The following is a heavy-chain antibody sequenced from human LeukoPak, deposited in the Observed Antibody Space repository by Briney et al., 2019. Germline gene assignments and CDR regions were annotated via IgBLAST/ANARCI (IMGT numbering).Heavy chain of an antibody. CDR1: GFTFSHYG. J-gene: IGHJ2*01. CDR2: IQNDGGEI. CDR3: AKDLFYGDYPYWYFDL. D-gene: IGHD4-17*01. V-gene: IGHV3-30*02. Sequence: GGSLRLSCAASGFTFSHYGMHWVRQAPGKGLEWVSFIQNDGGEIYYTDSVKGRFTISRDNSKNTLYLQMNSLRAEDTAVYYCAKDLFYGDYPYWYFDLWGRGTLVTVSS.